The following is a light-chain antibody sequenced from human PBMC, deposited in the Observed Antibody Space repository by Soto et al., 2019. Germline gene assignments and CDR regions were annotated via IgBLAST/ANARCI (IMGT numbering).Light chain of an antibody. J-gene: IGLJ1*01. CDR2: EVS. Sequence: QSALTQPASVSGSPGQSITISCTGTSSDVGGYNYVSCYQQHPGKAPNLIIYEVSNRPSGVSNRFSGSKSGTTASLTISGLQAEDEADYYCNSYTSKSAGVFGTGTKLTVL. CDR1: SSDVGGYNY. V-gene: IGLV2-14*01. CDR3: NSYTSKSAGV.